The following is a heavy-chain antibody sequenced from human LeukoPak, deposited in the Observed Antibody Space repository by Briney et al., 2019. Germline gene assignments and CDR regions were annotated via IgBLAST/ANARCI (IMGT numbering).Heavy chain of an antibody. D-gene: IGHD2-15*01. CDR2: ISYSGST. J-gene: IGHJ5*02. CDR1: GGSISRYY. Sequence: SETLSLTCTVSGGSISRYYWNWIRQPPGKGLEWIGYISYSGSTNYNPPLKSRVTIPVDTSKNQFSLKLSSVTAADTAVYYWARGYCSGGSCYRGSNWFDPWGQGTLVTVSS. CDR3: ARGYCSGGSCYRGSNWFDP. V-gene: IGHV4-59*01.